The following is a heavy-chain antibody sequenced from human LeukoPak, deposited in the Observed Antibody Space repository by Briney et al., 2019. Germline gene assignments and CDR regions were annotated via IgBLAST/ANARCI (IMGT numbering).Heavy chain of an antibody. J-gene: IGHJ6*02. CDR3: ANGYYYGSGRTYGMDV. Sequence: GGSLRLSCAASGFTVSNNYMSWVRQAPGKGLEWVSVIHSGGTTNYADSVKGRFTISRDNSKNTLYLQMNSLRAEDTAVYYCANGYYYGSGRTYGMDVWGQGTTVTVSS. D-gene: IGHD3-10*01. CDR2: IHSGGTT. V-gene: IGHV3-53*05. CDR1: GFTVSNNY.